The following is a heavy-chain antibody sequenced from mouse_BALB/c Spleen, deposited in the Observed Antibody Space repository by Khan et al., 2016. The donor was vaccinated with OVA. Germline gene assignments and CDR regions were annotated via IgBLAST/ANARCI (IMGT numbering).Heavy chain of an antibody. Sequence: VQLKQSGPELVKPGASVKVSCKASGYSFTDYNIFWVKQSHGKSLEWIGYIDPYNGGTSYNQKFEGKATLTVDKSSSTAFMHLSSLTSEDSAVFYWARTDYYGSSYYFDYGGQGTTLTVSA. CDR1: GYSFTDYN. V-gene: IGHV1S135*01. CDR2: IDPYNGGT. D-gene: IGHD1-1*01. CDR3: ARTDYYGSSYYFDY. J-gene: IGHJ2*01.